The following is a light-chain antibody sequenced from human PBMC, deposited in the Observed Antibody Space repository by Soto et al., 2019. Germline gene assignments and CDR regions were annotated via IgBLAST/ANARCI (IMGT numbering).Light chain of an antibody. V-gene: IGKV1-5*03. CDR2: KAS. Sequence: DIQMTQSPSTVSASVGDRVTITCRASQSISSWLAWYQQKPGEAPNLLIYKASSLESGVPSRFSGSGSGTEFTLTISSLQPDDFATYYCQQYNIYPWTFGQGTKVEIK. J-gene: IGKJ1*01. CDR3: QQYNIYPWT. CDR1: QSISSW.